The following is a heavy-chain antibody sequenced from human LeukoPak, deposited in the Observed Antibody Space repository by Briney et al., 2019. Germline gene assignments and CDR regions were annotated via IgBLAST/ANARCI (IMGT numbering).Heavy chain of an antibody. V-gene: IGHV3-20*04. Sequence: GGSLRLSCAASGFTFVDYGMSWVRQAPGKGLEWVSGINWNGGSTGYADSVKGRFTISRDNAKNSLYLQMNSLRAEDTAVYYCARDSRIAVAGASPYYYYGMDVWGQGTTVTVSS. D-gene: IGHD6-19*01. CDR3: ARDSRIAVAGASPYYYYGMDV. CDR2: INWNGGST. J-gene: IGHJ6*02. CDR1: GFTFVDYG.